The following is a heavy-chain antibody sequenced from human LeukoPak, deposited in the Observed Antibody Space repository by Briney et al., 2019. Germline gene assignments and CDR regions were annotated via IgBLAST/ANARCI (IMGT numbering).Heavy chain of an antibody. Sequence: PGGSLRLSCAASGFTFSNYWMHWVRQAPGKGLVWVSRINTDGSSTHYADSVKGRFTISRDNAKNSLYPQMNSLRAEDTAVYYCATSRFSDYMDDWGQGTLVTVS. CDR2: INTDGSST. D-gene: IGHD5-12*01. CDR1: GFTFSNYW. CDR3: ATSRFSDYMDD. J-gene: IGHJ4*02. V-gene: IGHV3-74*01.